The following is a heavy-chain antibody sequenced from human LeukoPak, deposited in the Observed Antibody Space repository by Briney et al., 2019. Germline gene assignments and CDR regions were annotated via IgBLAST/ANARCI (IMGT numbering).Heavy chain of an antibody. Sequence: SETLSLTCTVSGGSISSYYWSWIRQPPGKGLEWIGYIYYSGSTNCNPSLKSRVTISVDTSKNQFSLKLSSVTAADTAVYYCARDYKYWYFDLWGRGTLVTVSS. D-gene: IGHD1-1*01. J-gene: IGHJ2*01. V-gene: IGHV4-59*01. CDR1: GGSISSYY. CDR3: ARDYKYWYFDL. CDR2: IYYSGST.